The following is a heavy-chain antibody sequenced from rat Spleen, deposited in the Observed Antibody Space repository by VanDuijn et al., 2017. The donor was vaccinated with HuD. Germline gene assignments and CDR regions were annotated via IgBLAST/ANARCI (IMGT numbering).Heavy chain of an antibody. Sequence: EVQLVESGGGLVQPGRSLKLSCAASGFTFGNYYMAWVRQAPTKGLEWVAYITTGGDTSFYRDSVKGRFTISRDNAKSTLYLQMVSLRSEDTATYYCAKHPQDYWGQGVMVTVSS. V-gene: IGHV5-27*01. D-gene: IGHD3-2*01. CDR1: GFTFGNYY. CDR3: AKHPQDY. CDR2: ITTGGDTS. J-gene: IGHJ2*01.